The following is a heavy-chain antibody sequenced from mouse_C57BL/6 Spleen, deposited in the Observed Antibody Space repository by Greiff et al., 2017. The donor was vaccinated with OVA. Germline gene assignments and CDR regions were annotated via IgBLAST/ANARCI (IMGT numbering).Heavy chain of an antibody. CDR1: GYTFTSYW. CDR2: IHPNSGST. J-gene: IGHJ4*01. CDR3: ARYDERDAMDY. Sequence: QVQLQQPGAELVKPGASVKLSCKASGYTFTSYWMHWVKQRPGQGLEWIGMIHPNSGSTNYNEKFKSKATLTVDNSSSTAYMQLSSLTSEDSAVYYCARYDERDAMDYWGQGTSVTVSS. V-gene: IGHV1-64*01. D-gene: IGHD2-3*01.